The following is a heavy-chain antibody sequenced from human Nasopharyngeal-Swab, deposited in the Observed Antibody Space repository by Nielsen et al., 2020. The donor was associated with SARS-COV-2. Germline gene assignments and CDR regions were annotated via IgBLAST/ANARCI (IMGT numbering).Heavy chain of an antibody. Sequence: ASVKVSCKASGYTFTSYYMHWVRQAPGQGLEWMGIINPSGGSTSYAQKFQGRVTMTRDTSTSTVYMELSSLRSEDTAVYYCARDRGVSDYVWGSYRKSDAFDIWGQGTMVTVSS. CDR3: ARDRGVSDYVWGSYRKSDAFDI. V-gene: IGHV1-46*01. J-gene: IGHJ3*02. CDR2: INPSGGST. D-gene: IGHD3-16*02. CDR1: GYTFTSYY.